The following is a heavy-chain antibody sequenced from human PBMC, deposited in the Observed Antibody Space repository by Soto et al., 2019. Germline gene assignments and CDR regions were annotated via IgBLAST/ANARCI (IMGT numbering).Heavy chain of an antibody. V-gene: IGHV3-23*01. CDR2: IGGSGGST. J-gene: IGHJ2*01. CDR3: ARRPYDSDWYLDP. CDR1: GFPFSSYA. Sequence: EVQLLESGGGLVQPGGSLRVSCAASGFPFSSYAMSWVRQAPEKGLEWVSDIGGSGGSTYYGDSVKGRFTISRDNSKNTLYLQMNSLRAEDTAVYYCARRPYDSDWYLDPWGRGTLVAVSS. D-gene: IGHD3-22*01.